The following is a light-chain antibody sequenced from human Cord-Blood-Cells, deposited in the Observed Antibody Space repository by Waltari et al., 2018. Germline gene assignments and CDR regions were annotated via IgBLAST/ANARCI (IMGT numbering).Light chain of an antibody. J-gene: IGLJ3*02. CDR1: SSDVGGYNY. V-gene: IGLV2-14*01. Sequence: QSALTQPASVSGSPGQSITISCTGTSSDVGGYNYVSWHQKHPGKAPKLMIYDVSKRPSGVSSRFSGTKSGITASLTISGLQAEDEADYYCSSYTSSSTWVFGGGTKLTVL. CDR3: SSYTSSSTWV. CDR2: DVS.